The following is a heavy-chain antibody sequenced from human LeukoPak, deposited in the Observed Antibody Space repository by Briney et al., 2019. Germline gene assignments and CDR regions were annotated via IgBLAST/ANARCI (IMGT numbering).Heavy chain of an antibody. J-gene: IGHJ4*02. CDR1: GFTFDDYA. D-gene: IGHD3-22*01. CDR2: ISWNSGSI. Sequence: SLRLSCAASGFTFDDYAMHWVRQAPGKGLEWVSGISWNSGSIGYADSVKGRFTISRDNAKNSLYLQMNSLRAEDTALYYCAKGRLYDSSGYSLDYFDYWGQGTLVTVSS. V-gene: IGHV3-9*01. CDR3: AKGRLYDSSGYSLDYFDY.